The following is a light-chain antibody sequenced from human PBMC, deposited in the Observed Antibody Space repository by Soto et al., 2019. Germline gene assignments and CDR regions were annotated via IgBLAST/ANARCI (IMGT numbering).Light chain of an antibody. J-gene: IGKJ1*01. CDR1: QSLLHSSNNENF. V-gene: IGKV4-1*01. Sequence: DIVMTQSPDSLAVSLGERATIDCKSSQSLLHSSNNENFLAWHQQKPGQPPKLLIYWASTRDSGVPDRFSGSGSGTDFTLTISSLQAEDVAVYYCQQYYSSPPTFGQGTKVEIK. CDR2: WAS. CDR3: QQYYSSPPT.